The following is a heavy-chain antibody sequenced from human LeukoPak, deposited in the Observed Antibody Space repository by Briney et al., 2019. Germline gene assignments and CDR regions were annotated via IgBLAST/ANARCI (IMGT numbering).Heavy chain of an antibody. CDR2: IYSGGST. J-gene: IGHJ4*02. CDR1: GFTVSSNY. D-gene: IGHD3-22*01. CDR3: ARNDPGDFSGYNLN. V-gene: IGHV3-66*01. Sequence: GGSLRLSCAASGFTVSSNYMIWVRQAPGKGLEWVSVIYSGGSTNYADSVKGRFTISRANSKNTVYLQMNSLRADDTAVYYCARNDPGDFSGYNLNWGQGTLVTVSS.